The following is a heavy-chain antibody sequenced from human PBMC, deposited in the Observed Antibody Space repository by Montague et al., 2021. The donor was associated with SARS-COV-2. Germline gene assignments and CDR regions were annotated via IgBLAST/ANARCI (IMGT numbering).Heavy chain of an antibody. V-gene: IGHV4-59*01. J-gene: IGHJ3*02. D-gene: IGHD3-22*01. CDR2: ICLHKKT. Sequence: SETLSLTCTRSGSWNSSADWKWIRLHPSHHRESYGVICLHKKTKYNTSLKSPVTISTDTPKNQFSLRLNSVTAADTAVYFCARISRNSGFVGVFDSWGQGILVTVSS. CDR3: ARISRNSGFVGVFDS. CDR1: GSWNSSAD.